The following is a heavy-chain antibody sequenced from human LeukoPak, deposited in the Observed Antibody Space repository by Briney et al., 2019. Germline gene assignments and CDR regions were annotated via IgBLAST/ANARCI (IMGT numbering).Heavy chain of an antibody. CDR2: INSDGTT. Sequence: GGSLRLSCAASGFTFSNAWMSWVRQVPGKGLVWVSRINSDGTTSYADSVKGRFTISRNNAKNTLYLQMNNLRVEDTAVYYCARDGSLPDYWGQGTLVTVSS. J-gene: IGHJ4*02. V-gene: IGHV3-74*01. CDR1: GFTFSNAW. CDR3: ARDGSLPDY.